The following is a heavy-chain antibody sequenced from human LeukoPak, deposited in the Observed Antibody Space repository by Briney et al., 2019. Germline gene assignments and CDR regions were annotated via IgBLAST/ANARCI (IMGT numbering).Heavy chain of an antibody. CDR2: ISWNSGSI. J-gene: IGHJ6*02. CDR3: AKDGYCSGGSCYYYYGMDV. Sequence: GGSLRLSCAAPGFTFDDYAMHWVRQAPGKGLEWVSGISWNSGSIGYADSVKGRFTISRDNAKNSLYLQMNSLRAEDTALYYCAKDGYCSGGSCYYYYGMDVWGQGTTVTVSS. CDR1: GFTFDDYA. V-gene: IGHV3-9*01. D-gene: IGHD2-15*01.